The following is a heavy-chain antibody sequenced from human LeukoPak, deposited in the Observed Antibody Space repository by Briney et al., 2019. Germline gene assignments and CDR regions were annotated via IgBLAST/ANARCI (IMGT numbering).Heavy chain of an antibody. V-gene: IGHV3-30*04. CDR2: ISYDGSNK. Sequence: GGSLRLSCAASGFIFSSYAMSWVRQAPGKGLEWVAVISYDGSNKYYADSVKGRFTISGDKSKNTLYLQMNSLRPEDTAFYYCARGPGPIAGAKNPFDIWGQGTMVTVSS. J-gene: IGHJ3*02. CDR1: GFIFSSYA. CDR3: ARGPGPIAGAKNPFDI. D-gene: IGHD1-26*01.